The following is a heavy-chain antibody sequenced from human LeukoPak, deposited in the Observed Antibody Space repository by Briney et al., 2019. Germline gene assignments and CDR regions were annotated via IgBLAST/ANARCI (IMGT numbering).Heavy chain of an antibody. CDR2: IYTSGST. V-gene: IGHV4-61*02. J-gene: IGHJ3*02. D-gene: IGHD3-22*01. CDR3: ARDSVHYDDAFDI. Sequence: SETLSLTCTVSGGSISSGSYYWSWIRQPAGKGLEWIGRIYTSGSTNYNPSLKSRVTISVDTSKNQFSLKLSSVAAADTAVYYCARDSVHYDDAFDIWGQGTMVTVSS. CDR1: GGSISSGSYY.